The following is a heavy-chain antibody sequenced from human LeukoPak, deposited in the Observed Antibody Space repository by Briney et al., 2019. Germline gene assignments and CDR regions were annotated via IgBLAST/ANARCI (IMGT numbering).Heavy chain of an antibody. D-gene: IGHD1-26*01. J-gene: IGHJ3*02. CDR2: IRYDGTNK. V-gene: IGHV3-30*02. Sequence: GGSLRLSCAASGFTFSSYDMHWVRQAPGKGLEWVAFIRYDGTNKYYADSVKGRFTISRDNSKNTLYLQMNSLRAEDTAVYYCARLCIVGTKSAFDIWGQGTMVTVSS. CDR1: GFTFSSYD. CDR3: ARLCIVGTKSAFDI.